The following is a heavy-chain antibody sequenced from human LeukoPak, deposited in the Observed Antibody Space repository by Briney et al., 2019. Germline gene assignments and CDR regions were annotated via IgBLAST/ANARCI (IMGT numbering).Heavy chain of an antibody. CDR1: GYSISSGYY. D-gene: IGHD2-2*01. CDR3: ARLTHCSSTSCYGYYFDY. J-gene: IGHJ4*02. Sequence: PSETLSLTCAVSGYSISSGYYWGWIRQPPGKGLEWIGSIYHSGSTYYNPSLKSRVTISVDTSKNQFSLKLSSVTAADAAVYYCARLTHCSSTSCYGYYFDYWGQGTLVTVSS. CDR2: IYHSGST. V-gene: IGHV4-38-2*01.